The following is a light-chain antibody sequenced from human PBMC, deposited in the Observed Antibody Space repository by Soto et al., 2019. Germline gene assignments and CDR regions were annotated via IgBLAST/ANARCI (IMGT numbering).Light chain of an antibody. CDR1: QSIRSS. Sequence: DIQMTQSPSSLSASVGDRVTITCRTSQSIRSSLNWYQQKPGKAPNLLIYAASRLQSGVPSRFSGSGSGTDFTLTISSLQPADFATYYCQQSYITLYSFGQGTRLEIK. CDR2: AAS. CDR3: QQSYITLYS. J-gene: IGKJ2*01. V-gene: IGKV1-39*01.